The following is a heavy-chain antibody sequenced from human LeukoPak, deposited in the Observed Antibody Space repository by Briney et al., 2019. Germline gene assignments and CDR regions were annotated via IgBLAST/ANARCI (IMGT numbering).Heavy chain of an antibody. CDR1: GYTFTGYY. D-gene: IGHD6-13*01. Sequence: GASVKVSCKASGYTFTGYYMHWVRQAPGQGLEWMGRINPKSGGTNYAQKFQGRVTMTRHTPISTAYMELSRLRSDDTAVYYCARDLAAAGLPGGYWGQGTLVTVSS. J-gene: IGHJ4*02. CDR3: ARDLAAAGLPGGY. V-gene: IGHV1-2*06. CDR2: INPKSGGT.